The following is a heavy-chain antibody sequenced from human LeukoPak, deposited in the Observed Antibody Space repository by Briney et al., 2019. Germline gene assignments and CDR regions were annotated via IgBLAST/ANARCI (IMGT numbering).Heavy chain of an antibody. CDR1: GFILSSYA. CDR3: AKVGRITMIVVVMDHFDY. Sequence: GVSRRRSWAASGFILSSYAMGRGRPAPGKGLEWVSAISGSGCSTYYADSVKGRFTISRDNSKNTLYLQMNSLRAEDTAVYYCAKVGRITMIVVVMDHFDYWGQGTLVTVSS. D-gene: IGHD3-22*01. J-gene: IGHJ4*02. V-gene: IGHV3-23*01. CDR2: ISGSGCST.